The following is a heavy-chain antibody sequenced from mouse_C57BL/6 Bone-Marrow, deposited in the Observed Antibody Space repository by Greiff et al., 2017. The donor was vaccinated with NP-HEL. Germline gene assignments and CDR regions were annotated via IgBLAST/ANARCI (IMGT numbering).Heavy chain of an antibody. CDR1: GFTFSSYT. D-gene: IGHD2-5*01. J-gene: IGHJ1*03. CDR3: ASPYYSNRYWYFDV. CDR2: ISGGGGNT. Sequence: EVQGVESGGGLVKPGGSLKLSCAASGFTFSSYTMSWVRQTPEKRLEWVATISGGGGNTYYPDSVKGRFTISRDNAKNTLYLQMSSLRSEDTALYYCASPYYSNRYWYFDVWGTGTTVTVSS. V-gene: IGHV5-9*01.